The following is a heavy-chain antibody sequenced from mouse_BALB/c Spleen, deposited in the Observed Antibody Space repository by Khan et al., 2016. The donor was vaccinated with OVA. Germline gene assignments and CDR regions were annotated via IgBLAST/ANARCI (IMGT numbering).Heavy chain of an antibody. CDR1: GYTFSSYW. Sequence: VQLQESGGDLMKPGASVKISCKATGYTFSSYWIEWVKQRPGHGLEWIGQIFPGSVSTTYNEKFKGKATFNADTSSNTAYMELSSLTSEDFAVYYCARGGYGVFAYWGQGTLVTVSA. J-gene: IGHJ3*01. V-gene: IGHV1-9*01. CDR2: IFPGSVST. CDR3: ARGGYGVFAY. D-gene: IGHD2-2*01.